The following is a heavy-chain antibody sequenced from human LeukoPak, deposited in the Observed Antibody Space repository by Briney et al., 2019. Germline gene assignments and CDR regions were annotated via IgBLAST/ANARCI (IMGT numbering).Heavy chain of an antibody. CDR3: ARRRRSWVPFKLEREEWGFDY. CDR1: GASISGSGYY. Sequence: SETLSLTCAVSGASISGSGYYWSWIRQPPGKGLEWIGEINHSGSTNYNPSLKSRVTISVDTSKNQFSLKLSSVTAADTAVYYCARRRRSWVPFKLEREEWGFDYWGQGTLVTVSS. V-gene: IGHV4-34*01. J-gene: IGHJ4*02. CDR2: INHSGST. D-gene: IGHD1-1*01.